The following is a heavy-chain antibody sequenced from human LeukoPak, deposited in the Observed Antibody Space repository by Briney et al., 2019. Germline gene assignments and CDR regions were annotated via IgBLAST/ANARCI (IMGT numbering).Heavy chain of an antibody. CDR1: GCSISSGYY. CDR3: ARDTCTNGVCYPFDP. CDR2: IYHSGST. Sequence: SETLSLTCTVSGCSISSGYYWGWIRQPPGKGLEWIGSIYHSGSTYYNPSLKSRVTISVDTSKNQFSLKLSSVTAADTAVYYCARDTCTNGVCYPFDPWGQGTLVTVSS. J-gene: IGHJ5*02. D-gene: IGHD2-8*01. V-gene: IGHV4-38-2*02.